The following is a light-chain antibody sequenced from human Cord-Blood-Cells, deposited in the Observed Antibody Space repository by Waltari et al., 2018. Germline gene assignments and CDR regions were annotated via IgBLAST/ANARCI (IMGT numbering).Light chain of an antibody. CDR2: AAS. J-gene: IGKJ1*01. CDR3: QQSYSTPWT. V-gene: IGKV1-39*01. Sequence: DIQMTQSPSSLSASVGDRVTITCRASQSISSYLNWYQQKPGKAPKLLIYAASSLQSGVPSRLSGSGTGTDFTLTISSLQPEDFATYDCQQSYSTPWTFGQGTKVEIK. CDR1: QSISSY.